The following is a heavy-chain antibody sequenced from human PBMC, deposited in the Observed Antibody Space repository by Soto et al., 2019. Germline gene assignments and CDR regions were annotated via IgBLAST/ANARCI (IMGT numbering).Heavy chain of an antibody. Sequence: SETLSLTCGVSGGSFTGYCWSWIRQPPGKGLEWIGDINESGNTNYNPSLKRRVTISIYTSKIQFSLRLSSVTAADTAVYYCARGIAYNFWSGNYYFDYWGQGTQVTVSS. CDR3: ARGIAYNFWSGNYYFDY. D-gene: IGHD3-3*01. V-gene: IGHV4-34*01. CDR2: INESGNT. J-gene: IGHJ4*02. CDR1: GGSFTGYC.